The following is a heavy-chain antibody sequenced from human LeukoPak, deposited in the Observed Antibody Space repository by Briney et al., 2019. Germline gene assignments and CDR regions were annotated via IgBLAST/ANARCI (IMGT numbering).Heavy chain of an antibody. CDR1: GFTFRSYG. CDR3: ARDFSGFCSGGSCYGSIDL. CDR2: VSYSSTTI. V-gene: IGHV3-48*02. D-gene: IGHD2-15*01. J-gene: IGHJ5*02. Sequence: PGGSLRLSCAASGFTFRSYGMNWVRQAPGKGLEWVSYVSYSSTTIYYADSVKGRFTISRDNAKNSLYLQMNSLRDEDTAVYYCARDFSGFCSGGSCYGSIDLWGQGTLVTVSS.